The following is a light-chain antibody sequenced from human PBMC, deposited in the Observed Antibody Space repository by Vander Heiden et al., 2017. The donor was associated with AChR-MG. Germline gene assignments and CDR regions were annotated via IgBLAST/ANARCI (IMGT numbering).Light chain of an antibody. CDR1: NIGSKS. CDR2: DDS. Sequence: SYVLTQPPSVSVAPGKTARFTCGGNNIGSKSVHGYQQKPGQAPVLVVYDDSDRPSGIPERFSGSNSGNTATLTISRVEAGDEADYYCQVWDTSGDPHVVFGGGTKLTVL. V-gene: IGLV3-21*03. CDR3: QVWDTSGDPHVV. J-gene: IGLJ2*01.